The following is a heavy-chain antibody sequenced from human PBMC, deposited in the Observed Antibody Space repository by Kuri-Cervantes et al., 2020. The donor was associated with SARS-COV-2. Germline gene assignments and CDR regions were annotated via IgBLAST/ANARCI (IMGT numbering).Heavy chain of an antibody. J-gene: IGHJ6*02. V-gene: IGHV4-61*01. CDR1: GGSVSSGSYY. CDR2: IYYSGST. CDR3: ARLIRDIVATTDYYYGMDV. Sequence: SETLSLTCTVSGGSVSSGSYYWSWIRQPPGKGLEWIGCIYYSGSTNYNPSLKSRVTISVDTSKNQFSLKLSSVTAADTAVYYCARLIRDIVATTDYYYGMDVWGQGTTVTVSS. D-gene: IGHD5-12*01.